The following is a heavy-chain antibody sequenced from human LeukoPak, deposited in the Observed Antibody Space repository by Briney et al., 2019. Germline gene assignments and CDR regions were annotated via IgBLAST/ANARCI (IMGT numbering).Heavy chain of an antibody. V-gene: IGHV3-30*02. D-gene: IGHD3-10*01. CDR3: ATYYYASGNYYNYIYY. CDR1: GFTFSRYG. Sequence: SGGSLRLSCAASGFTFSRYGMHWGGQAPGKGLEWVAFIRYDESDKKYKDSVKGRFTVSKDNSKNTVSLQMHSLRVEDTAVYYCATYYYASGNYYNYIYYWGQGALVTV. J-gene: IGHJ4*02. CDR2: IRYDESDK.